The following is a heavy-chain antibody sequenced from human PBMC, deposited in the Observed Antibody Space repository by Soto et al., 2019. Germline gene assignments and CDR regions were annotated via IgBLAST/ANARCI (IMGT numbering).Heavy chain of an antibody. CDR2: ITFSGNTV. CDR3: AIGSWREKYGMDV. CDR1: GFTFSDSY. J-gene: IGHJ6*02. Sequence: QVQLVESGGGLVKPGGSLRLSCAASGFTFSDSYMSWIRQAPGKGLEWISYITFSGNTVYYADSLKGRFTISRHNAKNSLYLQMNRLRAEDTAVYYCAIGSWREKYGMDVWGQGTTVTVSS. D-gene: IGHD2-15*01. V-gene: IGHV3-11*01.